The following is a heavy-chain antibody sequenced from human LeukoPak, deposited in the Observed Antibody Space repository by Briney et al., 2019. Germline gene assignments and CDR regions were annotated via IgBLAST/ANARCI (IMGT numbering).Heavy chain of an antibody. CDR2: LSYDGSNK. D-gene: IGHD4-23*01. Sequence: GGSLRLSCAASGFTFSNYAMHWVRQAPGKGLEWVAVLSYDGSNKNYADSVKGRFTISRDNAKNSLYLQMNSLRAEDTAVYYCARTPYGGKHLRYWGQGTLVTVSS. V-gene: IGHV3-30*04. CDR3: ARTPYGGKHLRY. CDR1: GFTFSNYA. J-gene: IGHJ4*02.